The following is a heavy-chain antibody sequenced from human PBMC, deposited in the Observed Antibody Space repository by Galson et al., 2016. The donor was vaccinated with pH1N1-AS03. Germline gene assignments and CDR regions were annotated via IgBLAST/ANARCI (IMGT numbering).Heavy chain of an antibody. D-gene: IGHD2-8*01. Sequence: SLRLSCAVSGFTVWSSNMNWTRQAPGKGLEWVALVSKDGNNKKYADSVKGRFTISRDNPKNTVYLQMNNVRAEDAAVYYCETMVDAHLMNVGDYWGQGTLVSVSS. CDR2: VSKDGNNK. J-gene: IGHJ4*02. CDR3: ETMVDAHLMNVGDY. V-gene: IGHV3-30*03. CDR1: GFTVWSSN.